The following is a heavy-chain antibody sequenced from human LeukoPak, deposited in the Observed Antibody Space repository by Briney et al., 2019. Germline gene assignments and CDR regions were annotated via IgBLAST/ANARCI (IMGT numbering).Heavy chain of an antibody. CDR1: GVSISSYY. CDR3: ARRSGYYDSSGYYRRYYYYYYMDV. J-gene: IGHJ6*03. D-gene: IGHD3-22*01. Sequence: SETLSLTCTVSGVSISSYYWSWIRQPPGKGLEWIGYIYYSGSTNYNPSLKSRVTISVDTSKNQFSLKLSSVTAADTAVYYCARRSGYYDSSGYYRRYYYYYYMDVWGKGTTVTISS. V-gene: IGHV4-59*12. CDR2: IYYSGST.